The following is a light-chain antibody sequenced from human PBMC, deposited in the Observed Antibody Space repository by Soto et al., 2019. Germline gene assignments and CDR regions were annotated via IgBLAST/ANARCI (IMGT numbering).Light chain of an antibody. CDR1: SSDVGGYNY. J-gene: IGLJ3*02. CDR2: EVS. Sequence: QSVLTQPPSASGSPGQSVTISCTGSSSDVGGYNYVSWYQQHPGKAPKLILYEVSERPSGVPDRFSGSKSGNTASLTVSGLQAEDEADYYCSSHADNYNWVFGGGTMLTVL. CDR3: SSHADNYNWV. V-gene: IGLV2-8*01.